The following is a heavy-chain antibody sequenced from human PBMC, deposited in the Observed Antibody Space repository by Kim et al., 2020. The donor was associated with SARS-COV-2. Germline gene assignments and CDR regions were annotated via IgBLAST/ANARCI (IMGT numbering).Heavy chain of an antibody. CDR3: ARAGDGYNSDVDFDY. Sequence: PETLSLTCTVSGGSISSYYWSWIRQPPGKGLEWIGYIYYSGSTNYNPSLKSRVTISVDTSKNQFSLKLSSVTAADTAVYYCARAGDGYNSDVDFDYWGQGTLVTVSS. J-gene: IGHJ4*02. CDR2: IYYSGST. V-gene: IGHV4-59*13. D-gene: IGHD5-12*01. CDR1: GGSISSYY.